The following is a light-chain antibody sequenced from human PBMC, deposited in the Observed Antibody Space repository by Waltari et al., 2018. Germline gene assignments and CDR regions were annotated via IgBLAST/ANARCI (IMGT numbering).Light chain of an antibody. V-gene: IGLV4-69*01. CDR2: VNSDGSH. CDR1: RGHSSNV. CDR3: QTGGHGTWV. J-gene: IGLJ3*02. Sequence: QLVLTQSTSASASLGASVKLPCTLSRGHSSNVIAWHPMQPEKGPRYLMKVNSDGSHSKGDETPDRFSGSSSGAERYLTISNLQPEDEADYYCQTGGHGTWVFGGGTKVTVL.